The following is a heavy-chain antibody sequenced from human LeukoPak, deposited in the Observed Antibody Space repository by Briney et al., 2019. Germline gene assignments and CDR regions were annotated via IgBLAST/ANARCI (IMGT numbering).Heavy chain of an antibody. Sequence: SQTLSLTCAISRDSVSSNSAAWNWIRQSPSRGLEWLGRTYYRSKWYNDYAESVKSRITINPDTSKNQFSLQLNSVTPEDTAVYYCARDPCDFWSGYLHYYFDYWGQGTLVTVSS. CDR2: TYYRSKWYN. D-gene: IGHD3-3*01. CDR1: RDSVSSNSAA. J-gene: IGHJ4*02. V-gene: IGHV6-1*01. CDR3: ARDPCDFWSGYLHYYFDY.